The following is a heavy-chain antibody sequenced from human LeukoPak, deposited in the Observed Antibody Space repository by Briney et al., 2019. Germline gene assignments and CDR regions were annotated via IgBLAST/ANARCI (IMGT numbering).Heavy chain of an antibody. Sequence: SVKVSCKASGDTFSSYAISWVRQAPGQGLEWMGGIIPIFGTANYAQKFQGRVTITTDESTSTAYMELSSLRSEDTAVYYCASTPNRYSGYVEFDYWGQGTLVTVSS. CDR2: IIPIFGTA. D-gene: IGHD5-12*01. CDR3: ASTPNRYSGYVEFDY. CDR1: GDTFSSYA. J-gene: IGHJ4*02. V-gene: IGHV1-69*05.